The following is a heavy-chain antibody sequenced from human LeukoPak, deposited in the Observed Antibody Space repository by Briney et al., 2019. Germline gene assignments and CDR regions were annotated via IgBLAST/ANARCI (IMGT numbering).Heavy chain of an antibody. D-gene: IGHD3-22*01. V-gene: IGHV3-21*01. CDR1: GFTFSSYS. CDR3: ARDSGGAMIVVVTVGPYYYYGMDV. Sequence: TGGSLRLSCAASGFTFSSYSMNWVRQAPGKGLEWVSSISSSSSYIYYADSVKGRFTISRDNSKNTLYLQMNSLRAEDTAVYYCARDSGGAMIVVVTVGPYYYYGMDVWGQGTTVTVSS. J-gene: IGHJ6*02. CDR2: ISSSSSYI.